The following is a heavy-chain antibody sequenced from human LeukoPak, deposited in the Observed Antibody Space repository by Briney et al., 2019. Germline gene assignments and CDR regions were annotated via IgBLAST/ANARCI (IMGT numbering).Heavy chain of an antibody. J-gene: IGHJ4*02. D-gene: IGHD5-18*01. V-gene: IGHV4-34*01. Sequence: PSETLSLTCAVYGGSFSGYYWSWIRQPPGKGLKWIGEINHSGSTDYNPSLKSRVTMSIDTSKKQFSLELISVTAADTAVYYCARGAWDTAQREPFDYWGQGTLVTVSS. CDR3: ARGAWDTAQREPFDY. CDR2: INHSGST. CDR1: GGSFSGYY.